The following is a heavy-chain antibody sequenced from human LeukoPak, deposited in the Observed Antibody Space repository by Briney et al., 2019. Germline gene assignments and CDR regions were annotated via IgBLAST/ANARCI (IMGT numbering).Heavy chain of an antibody. D-gene: IGHD4/OR15-4a*01. CDR1: GFTFSSYS. CDR2: ISSTSSYI. V-gene: IGHV3-21*01. CDR3: ARTLVRYYFDY. J-gene: IGHJ4*02. Sequence: GGSLRLSCAASGFTFSSYSMNWVRQAPGKGLEWVSSISSTSSYIYYADSVKGRFTISRDNAKNSLYLQMNSLRAEDTAVYYCARTLVRYYFDYWGQGTLVTVSS.